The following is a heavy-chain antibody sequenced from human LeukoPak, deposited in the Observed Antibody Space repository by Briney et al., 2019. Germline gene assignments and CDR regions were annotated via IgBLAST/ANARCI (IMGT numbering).Heavy chain of an antibody. V-gene: IGHV3-9*01. CDR2: ISWNSGSI. CDR1: GFTFDDYA. J-gene: IGHJ4*02. D-gene: IGHD6-6*01. Sequence: SGGSLRLSCAASGFTFDDYAMHWVRQAPGKGLEWVSGISWNSGSIGYADSVKGRFTISRDNAKNSLYLQMNSLRAEDTALYYCARDNGDSSSFDYWGQGTLVTVSS. CDR3: ARDNGDSSSFDY.